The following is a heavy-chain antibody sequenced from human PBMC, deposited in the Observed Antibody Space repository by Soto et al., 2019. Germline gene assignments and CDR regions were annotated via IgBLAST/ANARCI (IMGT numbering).Heavy chain of an antibody. J-gene: IGHJ3*02. D-gene: IGHD5-12*01. CDR3: ARSNGYDFDAFDI. CDR2: ISSSSSYI. Sequence: GGSLRLSCAASGFTFSSYSMNWVRQAPGKGLEWVSSISSSSSYIYYADSVKGRFTISRTNAKNSLYLQMNSLRAEDTAVYYCARSNGYDFDAFDIWGQGTMVTVSS. CDR1: GFTFSSYS. V-gene: IGHV3-21*01.